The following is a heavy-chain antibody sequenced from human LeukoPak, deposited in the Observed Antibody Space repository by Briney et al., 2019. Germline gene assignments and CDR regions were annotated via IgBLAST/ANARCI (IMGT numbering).Heavy chain of an antibody. Sequence: PSETLSLTCSVSGDSISSDYWSWIRQLAGKGLEWIGRIYTTGSTNYNPSLKSRVTMSVDMSKNQFSLKLSSVTAADTAVYYCASASGYWGQGTMVTVSS. CDR3: ASASGY. J-gene: IGHJ4*02. CDR2: IYTTGST. CDR1: GDSISSDY. V-gene: IGHV4-4*07. D-gene: IGHD6-19*01.